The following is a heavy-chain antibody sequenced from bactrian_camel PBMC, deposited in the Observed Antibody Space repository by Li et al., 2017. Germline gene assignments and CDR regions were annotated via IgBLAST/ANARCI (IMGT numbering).Heavy chain of an antibody. CDR1: GNVYSRYC. D-gene: IGHD2*01. Sequence: QLVESGGGSVQAGGSLRLSCVASGNVYSRYCMGWFRQAPGKEREGVATMNRFGATNYADSVKGRFTISRDNAKNTLYLQMNSLKPEDTAMYYCAARGPYRYTKLSVRDFTYWGQGTQVTVS. CDR3: AARGPYRYTKLSVRDFTY. V-gene: IGHV3S53*01. J-gene: IGHJ6*01. CDR2: MNRFGAT.